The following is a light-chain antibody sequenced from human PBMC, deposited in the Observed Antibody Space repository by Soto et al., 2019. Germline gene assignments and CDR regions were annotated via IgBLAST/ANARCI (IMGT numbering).Light chain of an antibody. J-gene: IGLJ1*01. CDR3: SSYTSSSTHV. Sequence: QSALTQPPSVSGSPGQSVAISCTGTSSDVGSYSRVSWYQQPPGTAPKLMIYDVSNRPSGVPDRFSGSKSGNTASLTISGLQAEDEADYYCSSYTSSSTHVFGTGTQLTVL. V-gene: IGLV2-18*02. CDR1: SSDVGSYSR. CDR2: DVS.